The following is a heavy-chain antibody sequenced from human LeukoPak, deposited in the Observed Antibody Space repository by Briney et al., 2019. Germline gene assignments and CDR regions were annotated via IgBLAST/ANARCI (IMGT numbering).Heavy chain of an antibody. D-gene: IGHD2-15*01. V-gene: IGHV3-30-3*01. CDR3: AGASGPRGADC. CDR1: GFTFGSYA. CDR2: ISYDGSNK. J-gene: IGHJ4*02. Sequence: QSGGSLRLSCAASGFTFGSYAMHWVRQAPGKGLEWVAVISYDGSNKYYADSVKGRFTISRDNSKNTLYLQMNSLRAEDTAVYYCAGASGPRGADCWGQGTLVTVSS.